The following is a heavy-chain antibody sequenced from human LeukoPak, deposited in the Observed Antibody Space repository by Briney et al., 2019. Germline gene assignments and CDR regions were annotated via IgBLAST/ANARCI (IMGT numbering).Heavy chain of an antibody. CDR2: ISSSSSYI. CDR1: GFTFSSYS. D-gene: IGHD6-6*01. Sequence: PGGSLRLSCAASGFTFSSYSMNWVRQAPGKGLEWVSSISSSSSYIYYADSVKGRFTISRDNAKNSLYLQMNSLRAEDTAVYYCARGEYSSSSDRYYFDYWGQGTLVTVSS. J-gene: IGHJ4*02. V-gene: IGHV3-21*01. CDR3: ARGEYSSSSDRYYFDY.